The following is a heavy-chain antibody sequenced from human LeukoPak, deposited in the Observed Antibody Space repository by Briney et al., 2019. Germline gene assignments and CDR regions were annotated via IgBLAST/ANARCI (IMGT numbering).Heavy chain of an antibody. J-gene: IGHJ4*02. CDR3: AREKDILTGRTWGRPHYFDY. Sequence: SVKVSCKASGGTFSSYAISWVRQAPGQGLEWMGGIIPIFGTANYAQKFQGRVTITADKSTSTAYMELSSLRSEDTAVYYCAREKDILTGRTWGRPHYFDYWGQGTLVTVSS. V-gene: IGHV1-69*06. D-gene: IGHD3-9*01. CDR2: IIPIFGTA. CDR1: GGTFSSYA.